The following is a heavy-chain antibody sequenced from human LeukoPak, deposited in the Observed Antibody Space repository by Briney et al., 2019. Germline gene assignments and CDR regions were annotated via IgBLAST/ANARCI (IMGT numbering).Heavy chain of an antibody. CDR2: IKQDGSET. V-gene: IGHV3-7*03. CDR1: GFIFTTYW. D-gene: IGHD3-3*01. J-gene: IGHJ4*02. Sequence: GGSLRLSCAASGFIFTTYWMTWVRQAPGKGLEWVANIKQDGSETYYVDSVKGRFTIFRDNTKNSLYLQMINLRAEDTALYYCAKDLSTFGVVTTPDYWGQGTLVTVSS. CDR3: AKDLSTFGVVTTPDY.